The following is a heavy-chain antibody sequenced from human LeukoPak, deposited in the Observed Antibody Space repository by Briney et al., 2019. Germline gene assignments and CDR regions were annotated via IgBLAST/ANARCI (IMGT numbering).Heavy chain of an antibody. V-gene: IGHV4-4*07. D-gene: IGHD3-3*01. CDR2: IYTSVTT. Sequence: PSETLSLTCTVSGGSISSYYWSWIRQPAGKGLEWVGHIYTSVTTNYNPSLKSRVTMSVDTSKNQFSLKMRSVTAADTAVYYCARDARGWSGFDYWGQGTLVTVSS. CDR3: ARDARGWSGFDY. CDR1: GGSISSYY. J-gene: IGHJ4*02.